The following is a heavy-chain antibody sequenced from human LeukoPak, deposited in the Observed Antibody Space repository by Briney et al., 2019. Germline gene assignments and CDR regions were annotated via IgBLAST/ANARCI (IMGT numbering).Heavy chain of an antibody. CDR2: IIPIFGAA. Sequence: SVKVSCKASGGTFSSYAISWVRQAPGQGLEWMGGIIPIFGAANYAQKFQGRVTITADESTSTAYMELSSLRSEDTAVYYCAKRKPSLSGGDKLNWGQGTLVTVSS. CDR3: AKRKPSLSGGDKLN. J-gene: IGHJ4*02. CDR1: GGTFSSYA. V-gene: IGHV1-69*01. D-gene: IGHD2-21*02.